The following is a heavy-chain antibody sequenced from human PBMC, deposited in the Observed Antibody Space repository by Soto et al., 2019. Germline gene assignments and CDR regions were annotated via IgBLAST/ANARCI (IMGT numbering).Heavy chain of an antibody. CDR3: ARGDDYDSSGLFSDAIDI. V-gene: IGHV3-7*04. CDR1: GFTFSSYW. Sequence: EVQLVESGGGLVQPGGSLRLSCAAAGFTFSSYWMSWVRQAPGKGLEWVANVKPDGSEKWYVDSVKGRFTISRDNXKXPXXRQLNSLRAVDRVVYYCARGDDYDSSGLFSDAIDIWGRGTMVSVSS. CDR2: VKPDGSEK. J-gene: IGHJ3*02. D-gene: IGHD3-22*01.